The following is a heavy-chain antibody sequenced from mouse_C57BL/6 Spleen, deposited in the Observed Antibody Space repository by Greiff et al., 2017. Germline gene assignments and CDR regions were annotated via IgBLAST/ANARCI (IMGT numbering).Heavy chain of an antibody. J-gene: IGHJ4*01. D-gene: IGHD4-1*02. Sequence: QVQLQQSGAELVLPGASVKLSCKASGYTFTSFWMHWVKQRPGQGLEWIGEIDPSDSYTNYNQKFKGKSTLTVDKSSSTDYMQISSLTSEDSAVYYCARLQLGLGVPYAMDYWGQGTSVTVSS. CDR3: ARLQLGLGVPYAMDY. CDR1: GYTFTSFW. V-gene: IGHV1-69*01. CDR2: IDPSDSYT.